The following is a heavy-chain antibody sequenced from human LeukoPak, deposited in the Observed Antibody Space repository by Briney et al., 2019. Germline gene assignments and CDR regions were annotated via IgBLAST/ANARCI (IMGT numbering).Heavy chain of an antibody. J-gene: IGHJ4*02. CDR2: VRYDGSDR. V-gene: IGHV3-30*02. CDR1: GFTFSNYG. D-gene: IGHD2-2*01. Sequence: PGGSLRLSCAASGFTFSNYGMHWVRQAPGMGLEWVAFVRYDGSDRYYADSVKGRFTISRDNSKNTLYLQMNSLRAEDTAVYYCARSEDIVVVPAATAFDYWGQGTLVTVSS. CDR3: ARSEDIVVVPAATAFDY.